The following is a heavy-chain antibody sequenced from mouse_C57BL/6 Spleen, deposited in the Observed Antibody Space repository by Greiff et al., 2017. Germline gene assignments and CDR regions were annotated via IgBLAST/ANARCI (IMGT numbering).Heavy chain of an antibody. J-gene: IGHJ3*01. CDR3: TTAGPGAAGLAD. D-gene: IGHD3-3*01. CDR1: GFNIKDDY. CDR2: IDPENGDT. V-gene: IGHV14-4*01. Sequence: VQLQQSGAELVRPGASVKLSCTASGFNIKDDYMHWVKQRPEQGLEWIGWIDPENGDTEYASKFQGKATITADTSSNTAYLQLSSLTSADTAVYDCTTAGPGAAGLADWGQGTLVTVSA.